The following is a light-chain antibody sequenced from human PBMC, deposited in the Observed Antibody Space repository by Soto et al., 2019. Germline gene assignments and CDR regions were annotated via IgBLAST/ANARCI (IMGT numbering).Light chain of an antibody. Sequence: IVMTQSPATLSVSPGEGVTLSCRASQNVGTNLAWYQQRPGQAPRLLIYGASTRATGVPASFSGSGSGTEFTLTIKSLQSEDFAVYFCQQYNNWWLAFGGGTKVDIK. CDR3: QQYNNWWLA. CDR2: GAS. V-gene: IGKV3D-15*01. CDR1: QNVGTN. J-gene: IGKJ4*01.